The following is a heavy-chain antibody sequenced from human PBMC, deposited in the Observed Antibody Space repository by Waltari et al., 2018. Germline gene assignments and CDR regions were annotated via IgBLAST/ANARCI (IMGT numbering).Heavy chain of an antibody. J-gene: IGHJ4*02. CDR3: ARDRGRGLYLDS. D-gene: IGHD2-15*01. CDR2: VHGGGKT. Sequence: QLQLQESGPGLVKPSGTLSPTCTVSGDSMSSTYWWGWVRQPHGKGLGWIGQVHGGGKTNYNPSCASRVTVSLDTPNNQFSLRVTSVTAADSAIYYCARDRGRGLYLDSWGPGTLVAVSP. V-gene: IGHV4-4*02. CDR1: GDSMSSTYW.